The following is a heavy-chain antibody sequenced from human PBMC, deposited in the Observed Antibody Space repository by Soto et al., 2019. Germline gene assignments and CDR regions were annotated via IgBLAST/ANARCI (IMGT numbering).Heavy chain of an antibody. D-gene: IGHD3-10*01. CDR3: AKEGGYYSNWFDP. V-gene: IGHV3-30*18. Sequence: QVQLVESGGGVVQPGRSLRLSCAASGFTFSSYGMHWVRQAPGKGLEWVAVISYDGSNKYYADSVKGRFTISRDNSKSTLYLQMNSLRAEDTAVYYCAKEGGYYSNWFDPWGQGTLVTVSS. CDR2: ISYDGSNK. J-gene: IGHJ5*02. CDR1: GFTFSSYG.